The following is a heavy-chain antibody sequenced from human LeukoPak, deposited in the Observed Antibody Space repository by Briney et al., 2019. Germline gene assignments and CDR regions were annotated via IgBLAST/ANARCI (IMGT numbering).Heavy chain of an antibody. J-gene: IGHJ4*02. CDR2: INGGGSPI. Sequence: GGSLRLSCAASGFTFSRDSMNWVRQAPGKGLEWVSYINGGGSPIYYADSVRGRFTISRDNAKNSLYLQMNSLRAEDTAVYYCARDPTYCSSTSCKPIQFDYWGQGTLVTVSS. D-gene: IGHD2-2*01. CDR3: ARDPTYCSSTSCKPIQFDY. V-gene: IGHV3-48*01. CDR1: GFTFSRDS.